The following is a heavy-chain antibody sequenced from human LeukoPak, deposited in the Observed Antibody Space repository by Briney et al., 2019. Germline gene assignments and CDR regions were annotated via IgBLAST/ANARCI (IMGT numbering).Heavy chain of an antibody. CDR1: GFTFSSYE. V-gene: IGHV3-48*03. Sequence: GGSLRLSCAASGFTFSSYEMNWVRQAPGKGLEWVSYISGGGSTIHYADSVKGRFTLSRDNAKNSLYLQMNSLRAEDTAVYYCAREEDHYYGSGRPPGYWGRGTLVTVSS. J-gene: IGHJ4*02. CDR2: ISGGGSTI. CDR3: AREEDHYYGSGRPPGY. D-gene: IGHD3-10*01.